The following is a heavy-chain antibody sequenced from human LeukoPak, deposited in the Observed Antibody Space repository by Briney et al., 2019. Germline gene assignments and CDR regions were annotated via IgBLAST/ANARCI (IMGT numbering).Heavy chain of an antibody. CDR1: GGTFSSYA. CDR2: IIPIFGTA. Sequence: ASVKVSCKASGGTFSSYAISWVRQAPGQGLEWMGGIIPIFGTANYAQKFQGRVTITADKSTSTAYMELSSLRSEDTAVYYCALRELPSDLYYYYMDVWGKGTTVTVSS. V-gene: IGHV1-69*06. J-gene: IGHJ6*03. D-gene: IGHD1-26*01. CDR3: ALRELPSDLYYYYMDV.